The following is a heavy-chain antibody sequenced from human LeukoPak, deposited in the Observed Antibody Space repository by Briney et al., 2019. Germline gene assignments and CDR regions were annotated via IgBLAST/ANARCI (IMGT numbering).Heavy chain of an antibody. J-gene: IGHJ3*02. CDR1: GYSFTTYW. D-gene: IGHD1-26*01. CDR3: ARPATATTAVAFDI. Sequence: GESLKISCKGSGYSFTTYWIGWVRQVPGKGLEWMGIIYPGNSDTRYSPSFQGQVTISADKSISTAYLQWSSLKASDTAMYYCARPATATTAVAFDIWGQGTMVTVSS. V-gene: IGHV5-51*01. CDR2: IYPGNSDT.